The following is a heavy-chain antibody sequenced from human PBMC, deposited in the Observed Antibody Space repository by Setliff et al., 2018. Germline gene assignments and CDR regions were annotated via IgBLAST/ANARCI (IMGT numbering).Heavy chain of an antibody. V-gene: IGHV4-59*01. J-gene: IGHJ4*02. Sequence: PSETLSLTCTVSGDSISDASIMAWIRQPPGKGLEFIGYVFYNGTAKYDPSLESRAIMSVDASKNEISLRLKSVTAADTAVYYCAKGGTYRYFDFWGQGALVTVSS. CDR3: AKGGTYRYFDF. D-gene: IGHD1-1*01. CDR1: GDSISDAS. CDR2: VFYNGTA.